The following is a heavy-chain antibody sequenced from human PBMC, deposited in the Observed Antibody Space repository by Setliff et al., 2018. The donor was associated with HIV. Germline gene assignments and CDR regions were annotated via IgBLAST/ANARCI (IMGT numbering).Heavy chain of an antibody. Sequence: PGGSLRLSCEASGFTFSTYSMNWVRQAPGKGLEWVSYISGSGSAIYYADSVEGRFTISGDNAKNSLYLQMNSLRAEDTAVYHCARGHYFKDVWGQGTTVTVSS. J-gene: IGHJ6*02. D-gene: IGHD3-22*01. CDR3: ARGHYFKDV. CDR2: ISGSGSAI. V-gene: IGHV3-48*04. CDR1: GFTFSTYS.